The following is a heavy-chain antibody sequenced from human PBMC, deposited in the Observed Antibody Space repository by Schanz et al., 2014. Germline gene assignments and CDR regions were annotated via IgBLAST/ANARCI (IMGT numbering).Heavy chain of an antibody. J-gene: IGHJ4*02. CDR2: ISAYNGNT. Sequence: QVQLVQSGAEVKKPGASVKVSCKASGYTFTSHGISWIRQAPGQGLEWMGRISAYNGNTNYAQKLQGRVTMTRDTSTSTVYMELSSLRSEDTAVYYCARDGVDAAAGGNYWGQGTLVTVSS. D-gene: IGHD6-13*01. V-gene: IGHV1-18*01. CDR1: GYTFTSHG. CDR3: ARDGVDAAAGGNY.